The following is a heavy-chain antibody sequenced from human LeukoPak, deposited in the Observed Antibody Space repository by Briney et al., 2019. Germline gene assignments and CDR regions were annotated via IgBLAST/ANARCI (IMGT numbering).Heavy chain of an antibody. CDR3: ARADCSSTSCYELDY. CDR2: ISSSDSTI. D-gene: IGHD2-2*01. Sequence: GGSLRLSSAGSGFTFSDYYMSWNRPAPGKGLEWVSYISSSDSTIYYTDSVKGRFTISRDNAKNSLYLQMNSLRADDTAVYYCARADCSSTSCYELDYWGQGTLVTVSS. J-gene: IGHJ4*02. V-gene: IGHV3-11*04. CDR1: GFTFSDYY.